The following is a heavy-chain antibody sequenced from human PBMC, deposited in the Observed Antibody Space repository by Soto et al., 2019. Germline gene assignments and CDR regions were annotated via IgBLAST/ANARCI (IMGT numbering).Heavy chain of an antibody. V-gene: IGHV4-61*01. CDR2: IYYSGST. J-gene: IGHJ6*02. Sequence: SGTLSLTCTVSGVSVSGGSYYWSWIRQPPGKGLGGIGGIYYSGSTNYNPSLKSRVTISVDTSKNQFSLKLSSVTAADTAVYYCARVGGLAVAGRAHYYYYGMDVWGQGTTVTVSS. CDR1: GVSVSGGSYY. D-gene: IGHD6-19*01. CDR3: ARVGGLAVAGRAHYYYYGMDV.